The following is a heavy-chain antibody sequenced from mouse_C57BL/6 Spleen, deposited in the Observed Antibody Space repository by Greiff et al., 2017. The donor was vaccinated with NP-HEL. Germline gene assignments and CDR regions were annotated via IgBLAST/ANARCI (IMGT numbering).Heavy chain of an antibody. CDR3: AKLDY. Sequence: VQLQQSGPELVKPGASVKISCKASGYSFTGYYMNWVKQSPEKSLEWIGEINPSTGGTTYNQKFKAKATLTVDKSSSTAYMQLKSLTSEDSAVYCCAKLDYWGQGTTLTVSS. V-gene: IGHV1-42*01. J-gene: IGHJ2*01. CDR1: GYSFTGYY. D-gene: IGHD1-3*01. CDR2: INPSTGGT.